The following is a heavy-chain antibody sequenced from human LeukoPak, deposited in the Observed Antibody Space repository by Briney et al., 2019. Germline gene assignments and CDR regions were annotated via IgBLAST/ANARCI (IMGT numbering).Heavy chain of an antibody. V-gene: IGHV3-64*01. J-gene: IGHJ4*02. Sequence: GGSLRLSCAASGFTFSSYAMHWVRQAPGKGLEYVSAISSNGGSTYYANSVKGRFTISRDISKNTLYLQMGSPRAEDMAVYYCASFESGWYVYWGQGTLVTVSS. D-gene: IGHD6-19*01. CDR3: ASFESGWYVY. CDR1: GFTFSSYA. CDR2: ISSNGGST.